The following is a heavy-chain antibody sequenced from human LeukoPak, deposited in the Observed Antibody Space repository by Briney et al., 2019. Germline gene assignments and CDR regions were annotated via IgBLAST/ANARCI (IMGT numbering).Heavy chain of an antibody. D-gene: IGHD3-22*01. CDR1: GYTFTSYG. CDR2: ISAYNGNT. Sequence: ASVTVSCKASGYTFTSYGISWVRQAPGQGLEWMGWISAYNGNTNYAQKLQGRVTMTTDTSTSTAYMELRSLRSDDTAVYYCARDYYDSSGDMDYYYYGMDVWGQGTTVTVSS. J-gene: IGHJ6*02. V-gene: IGHV1-18*01. CDR3: ARDYYDSSGDMDYYYYGMDV.